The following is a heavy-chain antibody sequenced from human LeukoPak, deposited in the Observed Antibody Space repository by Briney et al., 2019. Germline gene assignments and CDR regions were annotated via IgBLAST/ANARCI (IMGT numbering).Heavy chain of an antibody. D-gene: IGHD1-26*01. CDR1: GFTFDDYA. J-gene: IGHJ4*02. CDR3: AKDSPSLSGSYSFDY. V-gene: IGHV3-9*01. Sequence: GGSLRLSCAASGFTFDDYAMHWVRQAPGKGLEWVSGISWNSGSIGYADSVKGRFTISRDNAKNSLYLQMNSLRAEDTALYYCAKDSPSLSGSYSFDYWGQGTLVTVSS. CDR2: ISWNSGSI.